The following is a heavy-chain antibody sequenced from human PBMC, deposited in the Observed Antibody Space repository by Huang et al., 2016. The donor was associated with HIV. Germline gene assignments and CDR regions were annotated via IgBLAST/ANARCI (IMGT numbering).Heavy chain of an antibody. CDR1: GFIFNDFA. J-gene: IGHJ6*03. CDR3: SPSGDDYFYFYMDV. V-gene: IGHV3-49*03. Sequence: QLVESGGDSVQSGRSLRLSCRGSGFIFNDFAINWFRQSQVKGMEWRGFVRRKACGGASKSATSVKDRFTVARDEAKNVAFLQMDNLQVDDTAIYYCSPSGDDYFYFYMDVWGNGTTVIVS. D-gene: IGHD4-17*01. CDR2: VRRKACGGAS.